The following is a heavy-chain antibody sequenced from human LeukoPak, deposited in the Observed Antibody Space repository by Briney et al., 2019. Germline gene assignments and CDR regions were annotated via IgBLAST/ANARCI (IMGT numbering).Heavy chain of an antibody. CDR3: AKGPYYNILTGYKIAEKNFDY. D-gene: IGHD3-9*01. V-gene: IGHV3-30*02. CDR2: VRYDSSNK. J-gene: IGHJ4*02. Sequence: GGSLRLSCAASGFTFSGYGMHWVRQAPGKGLEWVAFVRYDSSNKYYADSVKGRFTVSRDNSKNMLSLQMNSLRGEDTAVYYCAKGPYYNILTGYKIAEKNFDYWGQGTLVTVSS. CDR1: GFTFSGYG.